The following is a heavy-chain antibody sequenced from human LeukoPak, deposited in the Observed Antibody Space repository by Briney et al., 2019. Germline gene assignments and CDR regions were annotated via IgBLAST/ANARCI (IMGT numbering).Heavy chain of an antibody. V-gene: IGHV4-59*01. J-gene: IGHJ6*02. CDR3: ARTDLRIRGALNYYYYGMDV. D-gene: IGHD3-10*01. Sequence: PSETLSLTCAVSGGSITNYYWSRIRQPPGKGLEWIGYIYYSGSTNYNPSLQSRVTISADTSKNQFSLKLSSVTAADTAVYYCARTDLRIRGALNYYYYGMDVWGQGTTVTVSS. CDR2: IYYSGST. CDR1: GGSITNYY.